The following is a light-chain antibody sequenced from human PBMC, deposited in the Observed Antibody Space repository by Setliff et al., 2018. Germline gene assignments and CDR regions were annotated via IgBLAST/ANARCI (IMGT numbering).Light chain of an antibody. Sequence: QSVLAQPRSVSGSPGQSVSISCTGTSSDVGGSNYVSWYQQHTGRAPKLMIYDVYRRPSGVPDRFSGSKSCNTASLSISGLQAEDEADYYCCSYVGSHTLRVFGTGTKVTVL. V-gene: IGLV2-11*01. CDR2: DVY. CDR3: CSYVGSHTLRV. J-gene: IGLJ1*01. CDR1: SSDVGGSNY.